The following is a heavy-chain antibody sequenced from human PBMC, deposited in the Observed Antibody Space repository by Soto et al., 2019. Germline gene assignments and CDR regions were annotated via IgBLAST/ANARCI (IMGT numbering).Heavy chain of an antibody. V-gene: IGHV4-34*01. CDR1: GGSFSGYY. Sequence: SETLSLTCAVYGGSFSGYYWSWIRQPPGNGLEWIGEINHSGSTNYNPSLKSRVTISVDTSKNQFSLKLSSVTAADTAVYYCARGYSSGWYGSYYYYGMDVWGQGTTVTVSS. CDR3: ARGYSSGWYGSYYYYGMDV. CDR2: INHSGST. D-gene: IGHD6-19*01. J-gene: IGHJ6*02.